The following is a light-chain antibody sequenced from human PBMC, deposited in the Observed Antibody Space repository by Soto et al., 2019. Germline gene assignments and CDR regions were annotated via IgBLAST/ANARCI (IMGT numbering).Light chain of an antibody. CDR2: EVS. CDR1: SGDVDAFDY. CDR3: TSFTSSSTQV. J-gene: IGLJ1*01. Sequence: QSVLAQPASVSGSPGQSITISCTGTSGDVDAFDYVSWYQQHPGKAPKLMIFEVSDRPSGVSDRLSGSKSGSTASLTISGLQAEDEADYFCTSFTSSSTQVFGTGTKVTVL. V-gene: IGLV2-14*01.